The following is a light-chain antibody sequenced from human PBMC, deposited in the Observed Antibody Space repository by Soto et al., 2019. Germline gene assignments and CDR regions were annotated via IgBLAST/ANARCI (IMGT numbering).Light chain of an antibody. Sequence: EIVLPQSPATLSLSPGERGTLSCWDSQSVSSSLAWYQQKPGQAPRLLIYDASNRATGIPARFSGSGSGTDFTLTTSSPEPEDYAVSYCTPRSKSPPSFTFGTGNKVAIQ. CDR1: QSVSSS. CDR2: DAS. CDR3: TPRSKSPPSFT. V-gene: IGKV3-11*01. J-gene: IGKJ3*01.